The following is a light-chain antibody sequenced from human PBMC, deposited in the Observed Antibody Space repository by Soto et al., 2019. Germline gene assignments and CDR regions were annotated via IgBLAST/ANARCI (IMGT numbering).Light chain of an antibody. CDR1: QSLSGSY. Sequence: EIVLTQSPGTLSLSPGEGATLSCRASQSLSGSYLAWYQQKPGQAPRLLTYGASSRATGIPDRFGGSGSGTDSTLTISRLEPEDFAVYYCHQYGSSPTFGQGTKVDI. CDR3: HQYGSSPT. V-gene: IGKV3-20*01. J-gene: IGKJ1*01. CDR2: GAS.